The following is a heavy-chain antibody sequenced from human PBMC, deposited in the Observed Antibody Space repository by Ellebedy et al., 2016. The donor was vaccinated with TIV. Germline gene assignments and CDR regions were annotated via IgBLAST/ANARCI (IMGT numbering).Heavy chain of an antibody. J-gene: IGHJ4*02. CDR3: VTQRGLD. Sequence: GGSLRLSXAASGFTFSNYWMNWVRQAPGKGLEWAANIKEGGTKRYYVDSVKGRFSISRDDAKNSIYLQMNSLRVEDTAIYYCVTQRGLDWGQGTLVTVSS. V-gene: IGHV3-7*01. CDR2: IKEGGTKR. CDR1: GFTFSNYW. D-gene: IGHD6-19*01.